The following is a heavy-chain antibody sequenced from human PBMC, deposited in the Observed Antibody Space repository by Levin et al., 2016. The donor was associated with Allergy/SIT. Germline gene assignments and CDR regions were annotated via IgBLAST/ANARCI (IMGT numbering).Heavy chain of an antibody. Sequence: ASVKVSCKASGYTFTGYYMHWVRQAPGQGLEWMGWINPNSGGTNYAQKFQGRVTMTRDTSISTAYMELSRLRSDDTAVYYCARDRGERTDSSGWYRGFDYWGQGTLVTVSS. V-gene: IGHV1-2*02. CDR2: INPNSGGT. D-gene: IGHD6-19*01. J-gene: IGHJ4*02. CDR1: GYTFTGYY. CDR3: ARDRGERTDSSGWYRGFDY.